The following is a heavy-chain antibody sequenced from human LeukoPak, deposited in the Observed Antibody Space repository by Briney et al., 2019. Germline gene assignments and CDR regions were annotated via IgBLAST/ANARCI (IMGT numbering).Heavy chain of an antibody. CDR2: ISSSISYI. D-gene: IGHD6-13*01. CDR3: ARGKGYSSSVVDY. J-gene: IGHJ4*02. V-gene: IGHV3-21*01. Sequence: PGGSLRRSCAASGFTFISYSMNWVRQAPGKGLDWVSSISSSISYIYYADSVKGRFTISRDNTKNSLYLQMTRLRAEDTAVYYCARGKGYSSSVVDYWGQGTLVTVS. CDR1: GFTFISYS.